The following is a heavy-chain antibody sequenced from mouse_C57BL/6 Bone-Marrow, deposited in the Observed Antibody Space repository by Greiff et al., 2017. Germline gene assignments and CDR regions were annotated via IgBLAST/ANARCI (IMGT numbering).Heavy chain of an antibody. Sequence: QVQLKQPGAELVRPGSSVKLSCKASGYTFTSYWMHWVKQRPIQGLEWIGNIDPSDSETHYNQKFKDKATLTVDKSSSTAYMQLSSLTSEDSAVYYCARATVVATGYWGQGTTLTVSS. CDR2: IDPSDSET. V-gene: IGHV1-52*01. J-gene: IGHJ2*01. D-gene: IGHD1-1*01. CDR1: GYTFTSYW. CDR3: ARATVVATGY.